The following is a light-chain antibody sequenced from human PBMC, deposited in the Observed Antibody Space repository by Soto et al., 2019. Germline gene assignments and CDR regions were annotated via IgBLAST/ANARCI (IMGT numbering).Light chain of an antibody. J-gene: IGKJ5*01. Sequence: DIEMTQSPASLSASVGDRVTISCRTSQTINNNLNWYQQRPGKAPKLLIYSSSSLMSGVPPRFSGSGSGTDFTLTISSLQPEDFAIYFCQQTDISPITFGQGTRLDIK. CDR3: QQTDISPIT. CDR2: SSS. V-gene: IGKV1-39*01. CDR1: QTINNN.